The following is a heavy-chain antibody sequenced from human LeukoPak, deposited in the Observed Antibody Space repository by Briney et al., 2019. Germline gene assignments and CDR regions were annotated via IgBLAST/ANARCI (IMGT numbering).Heavy chain of an antibody. D-gene: IGHD3-22*01. CDR1: GFTFSSYD. V-gene: IGHV3-30*04. CDR3: ARDQGHYYDGSGYSQGSFDY. J-gene: IGHJ4*02. CDR2: ISYDGSNK. Sequence: GGSLRLSCAASGFTFSSYDMHWVRQAPGKGLEWVAVISYDGSNKYYADSVKGRFTISRDNSKNTLYLQMNSLRAEDTAVYYCARDQGHYYDGSGYSQGSFDYWGQGTLVTVSS.